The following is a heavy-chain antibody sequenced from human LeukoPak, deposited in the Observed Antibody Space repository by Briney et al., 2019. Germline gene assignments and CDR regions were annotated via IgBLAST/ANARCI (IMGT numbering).Heavy chain of an antibody. CDR1: GGSFSGYH. D-gene: IGHD3-22*01. CDR2: INPSGRT. Sequence: SETLSLTCAVYGGSFSGYHSTWLRQSPRKGLEWIGDINPSGRTYYNPSLKSRLTISVDTSKKQFTLKLRCVCGWDAGVYYCARGRHDITMIVVVMTSVSYYLDVWGKGTAVTVS. CDR3: ARGRHDITMIVVVMTSVSYYLDV. J-gene: IGHJ6*03. V-gene: IGHV4-34*01.